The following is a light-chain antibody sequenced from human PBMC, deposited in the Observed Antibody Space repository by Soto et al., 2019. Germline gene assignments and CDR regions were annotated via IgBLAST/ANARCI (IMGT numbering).Light chain of an antibody. J-gene: IGLJ2*01. CDR1: SSNIGNNY. CDR2: DNN. V-gene: IGLV1-51*01. Sequence: QSVLTQPPSVSAAPGQKVTISCYGGSSNIGNNYVSWYQQFPGTAPKLLIYDNNKRPSGIPDRFSGSKSGTSATLGISGLQTGDEADYYCGTWDSSLSVVVFGGGTKVTVL. CDR3: GTWDSSLSVVV.